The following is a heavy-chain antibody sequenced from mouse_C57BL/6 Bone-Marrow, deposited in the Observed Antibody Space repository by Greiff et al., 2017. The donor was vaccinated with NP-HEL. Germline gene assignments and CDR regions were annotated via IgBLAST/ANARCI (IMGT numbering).Heavy chain of an antibody. D-gene: IGHD2-5*01. J-gene: IGHJ4*01. CDR3: ARWSNLRCHAMDY. CDR2: IYPGGGYT. CDR1: GYTFTNYW. Sequence: QVQLQQSGAELVRPGTSVKMSCKASGYTFTNYWIGWAKQRPGHGLEWIGDIYPGGGYTNYNEKFKGQATLTADKSSSTAYMQFSSLTSEDSAIYYCARWSNLRCHAMDYWGQGTSVTVSS. V-gene: IGHV1-63*01.